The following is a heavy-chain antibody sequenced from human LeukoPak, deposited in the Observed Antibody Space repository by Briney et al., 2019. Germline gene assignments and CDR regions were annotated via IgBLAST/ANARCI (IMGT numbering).Heavy chain of an antibody. CDR1: GYTFTSHY. CDR2: INPSGSST. Sequence: ASVKVSCKASGYTFTSHYMHWVRQAPGQGLEWMGLINPSGSSTLYAQKFQGRVTMTRDMSTTTDYMELSSLRSDDTAVYYCARSSPPRYYSDKSGYYGYYFDYWGRGTLVTVSS. CDR3: ARSSPPRYYSDKSGYYGYYFDY. D-gene: IGHD3-22*01. J-gene: IGHJ4*02. V-gene: IGHV1-46*01.